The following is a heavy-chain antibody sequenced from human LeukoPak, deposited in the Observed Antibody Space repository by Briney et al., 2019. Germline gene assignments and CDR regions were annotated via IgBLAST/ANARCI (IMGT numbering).Heavy chain of an antibody. CDR3: ARDPSDSSGYYYVGVDY. D-gene: IGHD3-22*01. V-gene: IGHV1-18*01. J-gene: IGHJ4*02. Sequence: ASVKVSCKASGYTFTSYGISWVRQAPGQGLEWRGWISAYNGNTNYAQKLQGRVTMPTDTSTRTAYMELRSLRSDDTAVYYCARDPSDSSGYYYVGVDYWGQGTLVTVSS. CDR2: ISAYNGNT. CDR1: GYTFTSYG.